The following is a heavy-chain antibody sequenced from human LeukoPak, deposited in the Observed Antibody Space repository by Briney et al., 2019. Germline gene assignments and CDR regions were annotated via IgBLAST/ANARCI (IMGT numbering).Heavy chain of an antibody. V-gene: IGHV1-3*01. D-gene: IGHD2-21*02. Sequence: GASVKVSCKASGYTFTSYAMHWVRQAPGQRLESMGWINAGNGNTKYSQKFQGRVTITRDTSASTAYMELSSLRSEDTAVYYCARDWREPKVTAILIGPADYWGQGTLVTVSS. J-gene: IGHJ4*02. CDR3: ARDWREPKVTAILIGPADY. CDR1: GYTFTSYA. CDR2: INAGNGNT.